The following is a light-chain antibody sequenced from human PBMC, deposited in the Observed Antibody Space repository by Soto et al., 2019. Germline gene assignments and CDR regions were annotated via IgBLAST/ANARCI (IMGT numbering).Light chain of an antibody. J-gene: IGLJ1*01. CDR3: SSYSSSSTLFV. CDR2: EVS. V-gene: IGLV2-14*01. CDR1: SSDVGAYKY. Sequence: QSVLTQPASVSGSPGQSITISCTGTSSDVGAYKYVSWYQQHPGKAPKVMIYEVSNRPSGVSNRFSGSKSGNTASLTISGLQAEDEADYFCSSYSSSSTLFVFGTGTKGTVL.